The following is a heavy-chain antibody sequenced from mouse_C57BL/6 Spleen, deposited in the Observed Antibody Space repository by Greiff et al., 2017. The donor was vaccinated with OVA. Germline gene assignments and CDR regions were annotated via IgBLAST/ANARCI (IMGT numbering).Heavy chain of an antibody. CDR2: IYPGSGST. CDR3: ARDWDYGSSYFDY. CDR1: GYTFTSYW. D-gene: IGHD1-1*01. J-gene: IGHJ2*01. V-gene: IGHV1-55*01. Sequence: QVQLQQPGAELVKPGASVKMSCKASGYTFTSYWLTWVKQRPGQGLEWIGDIYPGSGSTNYNEKFKSKATQTVDTSSSTAYMQLSSLTSEDSAVYYCARDWDYGSSYFDYWGQGTTLTVSS.